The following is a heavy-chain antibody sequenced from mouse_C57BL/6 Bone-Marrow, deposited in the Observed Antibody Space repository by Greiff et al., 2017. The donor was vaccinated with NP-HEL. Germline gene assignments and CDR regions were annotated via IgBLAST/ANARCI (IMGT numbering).Heavy chain of an antibody. CDR3: AIGPTRMGYAMDY. CDR2: IDPNRGGT. Sequence: QVQLQQPGAELVKPGASVKLSCKASGYTFTSYWMHWVKPRPGRGLEWIGRIDPNRGGTKSNEKFKSKATLTVDKPSSTAYMQLISLTSEDSAVDYCAIGPTRMGYAMDYWGQGTSVTVSS. V-gene: IGHV1-72*01. J-gene: IGHJ4*01. CDR1: GYTFTSYW.